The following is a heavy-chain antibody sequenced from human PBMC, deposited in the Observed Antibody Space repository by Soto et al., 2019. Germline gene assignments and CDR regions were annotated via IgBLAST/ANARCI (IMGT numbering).Heavy chain of an antibody. D-gene: IGHD1-1*01. Sequence: VGSLRHSCAASGLTCSSYGMRWVRQATGKGLEWVAVIWYDGSNKYYADSVKGRFTISRDNSKNTLYLQMNSLRAEDTAVYYCARANNWNDGYYYMDVWGKGTTLTVSS. CDR2: IWYDGSNK. CDR3: ARANNWNDGYYYMDV. J-gene: IGHJ6*03. V-gene: IGHV3-33*01. CDR1: GLTCSSYG.